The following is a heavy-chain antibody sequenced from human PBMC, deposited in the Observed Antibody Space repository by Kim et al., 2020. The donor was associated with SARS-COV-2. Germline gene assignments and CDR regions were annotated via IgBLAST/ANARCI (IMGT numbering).Heavy chain of an antibody. CDR1: GGSFRGYY. Sequence: SETLSLTCAVYGGSFRGYYWSWIRQPPGKGLEWIGEINHSGSTNYNPSLKSRVTISVDTSKNQFSLKLSSVTAADTAVYYCARDYGDYSPYYYYYGMDVWGQGTTVTVSS. V-gene: IGHV4-34*01. J-gene: IGHJ6*02. CDR2: INHSGST. CDR3: ARDYGDYSPYYYYYGMDV. D-gene: IGHD4-17*01.